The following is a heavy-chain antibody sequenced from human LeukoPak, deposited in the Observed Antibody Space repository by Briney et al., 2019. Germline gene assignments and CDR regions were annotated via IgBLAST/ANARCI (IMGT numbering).Heavy chain of an antibody. J-gene: IGHJ4*02. CDR2: IYYSGST. CDR3: ARRSDSSGRYYFDY. CDR1: GVSISSSNSY. Sequence: PSETLSLTCTVSGVSISSSNSYWGWIRQPPGKGLEWIGSIYYSGSTYYNPSLKSRVTISVDTSKNQFSLKLSSVTAADTAVYYCARRSDSSGRYYFDYWGQGTLVTVSS. V-gene: IGHV4-39*01. D-gene: IGHD3-22*01.